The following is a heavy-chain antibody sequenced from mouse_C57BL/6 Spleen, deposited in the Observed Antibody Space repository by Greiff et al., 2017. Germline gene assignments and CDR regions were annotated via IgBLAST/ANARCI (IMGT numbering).Heavy chain of an antibody. D-gene: IGHD2-4*01. CDR1: GFNIKNTY. CDR3: ASEHSYIDCDEWYYFDY. J-gene: IGHJ2*01. Sequence: VQLQQSVAELVRPGASVKLSCTASGFNIKNTYMHWVKQRPEQGLEWIGRIDPANGNTKYAPKFQGKATITADTSSNTAYLQLSSLTSEDTAIYYCASEHSYIDCDEWYYFDYWGQGTTLTVSS. CDR2: IDPANGNT. V-gene: IGHV14-3*01.